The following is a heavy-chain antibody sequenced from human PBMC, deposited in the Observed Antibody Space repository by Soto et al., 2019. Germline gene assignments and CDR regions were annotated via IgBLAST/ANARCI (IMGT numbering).Heavy chain of an antibody. V-gene: IGHV1-2*04. J-gene: IGHJ6*02. CDR2: INPNSGGT. D-gene: IGHD3-22*01. CDR1: GYTFTGYY. Sequence: GASVKVSCKASGYTFTGYYMHWVRQAPGQGLEWMGWINPNSGGTNYAQKFQGWVTMTRDTSSRTVYMEMRSLTSADTGVYYCARGGFYDNNWGELNHYGLDVWGQGTTVTVSS. CDR3: ARGGFYDNNWGELNHYGLDV.